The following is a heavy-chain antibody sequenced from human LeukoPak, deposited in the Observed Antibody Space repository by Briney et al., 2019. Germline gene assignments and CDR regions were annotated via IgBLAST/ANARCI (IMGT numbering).Heavy chain of an antibody. J-gene: IGHJ3*02. D-gene: IGHD3-22*01. CDR1: GGSFSGYY. CDR2: INHSGST. CDR3: ARVDISGYCDALDI. Sequence: SETLSLTCAVYGGSFSGYYWSWIRQPPGKGLEWIGEINHSGSTNYNPSLKSRVTISVDTSKNQFSLKLSAVTAADTAVYYCARVDISGYCDALDIWGQGTMVTVSS. V-gene: IGHV4-34*01.